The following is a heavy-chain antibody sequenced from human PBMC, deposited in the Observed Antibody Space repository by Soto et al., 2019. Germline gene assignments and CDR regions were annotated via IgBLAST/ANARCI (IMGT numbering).Heavy chain of an antibody. D-gene: IGHD3-10*01. CDR1: GFTFSSYA. V-gene: IGHV3-23*01. CDR2: VGGRGDTT. Sequence: GGSLRLSCAASGFTFSSYAMSWVRQSPGKGLEWVSTVGGRGDTTYYADSVKGRFTISRDNSKNTLYLQMNSLRAEDTAVYYCAKVWFGELFHFDYWGHGTLVTVPQ. J-gene: IGHJ4*01. CDR3: AKVWFGELFHFDY.